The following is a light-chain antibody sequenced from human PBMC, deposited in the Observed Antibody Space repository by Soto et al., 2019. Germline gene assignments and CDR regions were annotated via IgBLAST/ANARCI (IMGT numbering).Light chain of an antibody. CDR2: DAS. CDR3: QQRFKWPLT. CDR1: QSVSGY. J-gene: IGKJ4*01. V-gene: IGKV3-11*01. Sequence: EIVLTQSPATLSLSPGERATLSCRASQSVSGYLTWYQQKPGQAPRLLIYDASNRATGIPARFSGSGSGTDFTLTISSLEPEDFAIYYCQQRFKWPLTFGGGTKVEIK.